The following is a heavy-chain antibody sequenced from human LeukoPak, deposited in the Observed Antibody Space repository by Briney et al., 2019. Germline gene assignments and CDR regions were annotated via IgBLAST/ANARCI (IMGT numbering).Heavy chain of an antibody. D-gene: IGHD3-22*01. J-gene: IGHJ3*02. Sequence: GGSLRLSCAASGFTVSSNYMSWVRQAPGKGLEWVSVIYSGGSTYYADSVKGRSTISRDNSKNTLHLQMNSLRAEDTAVYYCARMYYYDSSGYSFGAFDIWGQGTMVTVSS. CDR2: IYSGGST. CDR1: GFTVSSNY. CDR3: ARMYYYDSSGYSFGAFDI. V-gene: IGHV3-66*01.